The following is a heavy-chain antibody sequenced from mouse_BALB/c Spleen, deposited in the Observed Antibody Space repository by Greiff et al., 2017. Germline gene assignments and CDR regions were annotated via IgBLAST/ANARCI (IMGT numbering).Heavy chain of an antibody. J-gene: IGHJ3*01. V-gene: IGHV1S81*02. D-gene: IGHD2-10*02. Sequence: QVQLQQSGAELVKPGASVKLSCKASGYTFTSYYMYWVKQRPGQGLEWIGGINPSNGGTNFNEKFKSKATLTVDKSSSTAYMQLSSLTSEDSAVYYCTRSGYGNFFAYWGQGTLVTVSA. CDR3: TRSGYGNFFAY. CDR2: INPSNGGT. CDR1: GYTFTSYY.